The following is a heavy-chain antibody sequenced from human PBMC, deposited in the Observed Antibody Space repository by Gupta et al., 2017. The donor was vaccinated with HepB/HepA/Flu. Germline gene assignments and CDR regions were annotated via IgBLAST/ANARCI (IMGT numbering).Heavy chain of an antibody. V-gene: IGHV3-9*01. CDR3: AKADGGSLRLYACDV. J-gene: IGHJ3*01. CDR2: ISWNSVFI. Sequence: EVQLVESGGGLAQPGRSLRLSCAASGFTFDAYAMHWVRQVPGKGLEWLAGISWNSVFIDYEDSVKGRFTISRDNAKKSLYLQMNSLRTEDTAFYYCAKADGGSLRLYACDVWGQGTMVTVSS. CDR1: GFTFDAYA. D-gene: IGHD4-23*01.